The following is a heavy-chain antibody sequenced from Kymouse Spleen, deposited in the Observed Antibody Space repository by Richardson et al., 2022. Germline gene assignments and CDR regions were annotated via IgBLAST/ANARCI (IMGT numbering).Heavy chain of an antibody. CDR3: AREAYYYGSGSSFDY. J-gene: IGHJ4*02. Sequence: QVQLVQSGAEVKKPGASVKVSCKASGYTFTSYAMHWVRQAPGQRLEWMGWINAGNGNTKYSQKFQGRVTITRDTSASTAYMELSSLRSEDTAVYYCAREAYYYGSGSSFDYWGQGTLVTVSS. D-gene: IGHD3-10*01. CDR2: INAGNGNT. CDR1: GYTFTSYA. V-gene: IGHV1-3*01.